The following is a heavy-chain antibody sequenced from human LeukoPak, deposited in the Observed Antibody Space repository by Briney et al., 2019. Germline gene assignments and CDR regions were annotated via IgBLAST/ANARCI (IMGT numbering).Heavy chain of an antibody. Sequence: SETLSLTCAVSGYSISSGYYWGWIRQPPGKGLEWIGSISPSGSTFYNPSLKSRVTISVETLKNQLSLKVRSVTAADTAVYYCALSPPGAAGSWSGLFDYWGQGTLVTVSS. CDR2: ISPSGST. CDR1: GYSISSGYY. V-gene: IGHV4-38-2*01. CDR3: ALSPPGAAGSWSGLFDY. J-gene: IGHJ4*02. D-gene: IGHD6-13*01.